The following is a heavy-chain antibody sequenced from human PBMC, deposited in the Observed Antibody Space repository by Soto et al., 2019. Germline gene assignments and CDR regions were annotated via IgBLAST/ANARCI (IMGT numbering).Heavy chain of an antibody. D-gene: IGHD2-15*01. CDR1: GYKFTTYF. Sequence: ASVKVSCKASGYKFTTYFIHWVRQAPGQGLEWMGMIHPSGDTGYAQKFRGRVTMTIDTSTTTAYMELRNLTSEDTAVYVSVTRYCTTSPCSADFQFWGQGTLVTVSS. CDR2: IHPSGDT. J-gene: IGHJ1*01. V-gene: IGHV1-46*01. CDR3: VTRYCTTSPCSADFQF.